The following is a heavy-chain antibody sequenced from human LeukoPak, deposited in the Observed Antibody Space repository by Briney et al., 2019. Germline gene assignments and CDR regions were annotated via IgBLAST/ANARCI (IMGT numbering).Heavy chain of an antibody. J-gene: IGHJ4*02. V-gene: IGHV4-34*01. Sequence: SETLSLTCAVYSGSFSGYYWSWIRQPPGKGLEWIGEINHSGSTNYNPSLKSRVTISVDTSKNQFSLKLSSVTAADTAVYYCANYDFWSGYQFDYWGQGTLVTVSS. CDR1: SGSFSGYY. CDR2: INHSGST. D-gene: IGHD3-3*01. CDR3: ANYDFWSGYQFDY.